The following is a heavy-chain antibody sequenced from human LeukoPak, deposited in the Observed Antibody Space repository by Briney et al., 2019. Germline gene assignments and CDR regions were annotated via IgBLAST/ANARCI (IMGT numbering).Heavy chain of an antibody. Sequence: SETLSLTCAVNGGSFSCYYWCLISQLPGKGLEWIGEINHSGSTNYNPSLKSRVTISVDTSKNQFSLKLSSVTAADTAVYYCARAPLYPYWGQGTLVTVSS. CDR1: GGSFSCYY. CDR2: INHSGST. D-gene: IGHD2-2*01. J-gene: IGHJ4*02. V-gene: IGHV4-34*01. CDR3: ARAPLYPY.